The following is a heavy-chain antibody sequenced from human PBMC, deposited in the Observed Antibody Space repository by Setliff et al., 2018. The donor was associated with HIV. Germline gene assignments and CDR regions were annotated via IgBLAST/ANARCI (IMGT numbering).Heavy chain of an antibody. CDR2: ISSGSGYI. V-gene: IGHV3-21*01. J-gene: IGHJ4*02. CDR3: ARDLNTMIVVVPFDY. Sequence: PGGSLRLSCAASGFTFSSYNMNWVRQAPGKGLEWVSSISSGSGYIYYADSVKGRFTISRDNAKNSLYLQMNSLRAEDTAVYYCARDLNTMIVVVPFDYWGQGTLVTVSS. CDR1: GFTFSSYN. D-gene: IGHD3-22*01.